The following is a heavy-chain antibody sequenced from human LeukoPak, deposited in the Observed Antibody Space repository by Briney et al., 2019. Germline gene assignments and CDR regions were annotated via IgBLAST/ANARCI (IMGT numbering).Heavy chain of an antibody. CDR2: IYYSGST. V-gene: IGHV4-30-4*01. CDR1: GGSISSGVYY. CDR3: ARESGFGEPFDY. J-gene: IGHJ4*02. D-gene: IGHD3-10*01. Sequence: SETLSLTCTVSGGSISSGVYYGSGFPSPPGRALEWIGYIYYSGSTYYNPSLKSRVTISVDTSKNQFSLKLSSVTAADTAVYYCARESGFGEPFDYWGQGTLVTVSS.